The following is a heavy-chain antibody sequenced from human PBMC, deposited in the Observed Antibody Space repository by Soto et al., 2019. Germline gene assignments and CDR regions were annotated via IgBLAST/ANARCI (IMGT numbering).Heavy chain of an antibody. CDR3: AIRGQDTAMVRVVWYFDL. CDR2: ISSSSSYI. J-gene: IGHJ2*01. CDR1: GFTFSSYS. D-gene: IGHD5-18*01. Sequence: GGSLRLSCAASGFTFSSYSMNWVRQAPGKGLEWVSSISSSSSYIYYADSVKGRFTISRDNAKNSLYLQMNSLRAEDTAVYYCAIRGQDTAMVRVVWYFDLWGRGTLVTVSS. V-gene: IGHV3-21*01.